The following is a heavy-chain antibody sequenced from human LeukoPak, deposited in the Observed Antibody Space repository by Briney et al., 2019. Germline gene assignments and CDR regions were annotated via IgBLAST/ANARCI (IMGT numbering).Heavy chain of an antibody. CDR1: GGSISSSY. CDR2: IYDSETT. J-gene: IGHJ4*02. D-gene: IGHD6-19*01. V-gene: IGHV4-59*08. CDR3: ARQAYSSGWYTAAY. Sequence: KPSEPLSLTCTVSGGSISSSYWSWIRQPPGKGLEWLASIYDSETTKYNPSLRSRATISSDTSKNQFSLKLSSVTAADTAVYYCARQAYSSGWYTAAYWGQGTLVTVSS.